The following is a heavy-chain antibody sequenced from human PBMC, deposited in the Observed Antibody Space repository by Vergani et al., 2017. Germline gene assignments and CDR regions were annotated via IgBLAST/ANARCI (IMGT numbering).Heavy chain of an antibody. V-gene: IGHV1-46*01. CDR3: ARDSRYCNSTSCYVGRDWFDP. Sequence: QVQLVQSGAEVKKPGASVKVSCKASGYTFTGYYMHWVRQAPGQGLEWMGIINPSGGSTSYAQKFQGRVTMTRDTSTSTVYMELSSLRSEDTAVYYCARDSRYCNSTSCYVGRDWFDPWGQGTLVTVSS. CDR2: INPSGGST. J-gene: IGHJ5*02. CDR1: GYTFTGYY. D-gene: IGHD2-2*01.